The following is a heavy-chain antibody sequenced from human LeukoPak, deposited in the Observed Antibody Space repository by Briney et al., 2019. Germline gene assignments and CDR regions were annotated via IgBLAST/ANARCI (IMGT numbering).Heavy chain of an antibody. J-gene: IGHJ4*02. Sequence: TGGSLRLSCAVSGFTFSSYGMLWVRQAPGKGLVGVTITWFGGSYKYYADSVRGRFTISRDISTNTMYLQMNSLRAEDTAVYYCAKDFRGAGTDPLDYWGQGTLVTVSS. D-gene: IGHD6-19*01. CDR2: TWFGGSYK. CDR1: GFTFSSYG. CDR3: AKDFRGAGTDPLDY. V-gene: IGHV3-33*06.